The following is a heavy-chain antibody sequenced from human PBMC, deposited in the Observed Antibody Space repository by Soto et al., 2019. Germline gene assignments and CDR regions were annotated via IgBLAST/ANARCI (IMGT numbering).Heavy chain of an antibody. CDR1: GFSFEIYH. CDR2: ISSDSDSI. Sequence: GGSLRLSCEAAGFSFEIYHMNWVRQAPGKGLEWDSSISSDSDSIFYGDSVKGRFIISRDNAKNSLFLQMNNLSGDDTAVYYCARQRFGSFSGSYVFDLWGQGTTVTVSS. D-gene: IGHD3-16*01. V-gene: IGHV3-21*01. CDR3: ARQRFGSFSGSYVFDL. J-gene: IGHJ5*02.